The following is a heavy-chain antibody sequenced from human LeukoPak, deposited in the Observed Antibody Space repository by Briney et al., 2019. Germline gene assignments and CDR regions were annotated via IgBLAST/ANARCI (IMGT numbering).Heavy chain of an antibody. CDR1: GPSVTSGGFY. Sequence: SETLSLTCSDSGPSVTSGGFYWGWLRQPPGKGLQWIATVYYTGSTYYNPSLRSRVTISIDTSKNQFSLSLRSLIAADTAVYYCARHSGSGSLSRPFDPWGQGTLVTVSS. V-gene: IGHV4-39*01. D-gene: IGHD3-10*01. J-gene: IGHJ5*02. CDR3: ARHSGSGSLSRPFDP. CDR2: VYYTGST.